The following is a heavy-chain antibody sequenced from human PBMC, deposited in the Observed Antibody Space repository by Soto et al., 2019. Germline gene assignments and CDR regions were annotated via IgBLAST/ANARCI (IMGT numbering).Heavy chain of an antibody. V-gene: IGHV3-7*03. CDR1: GFTFSSYS. Sequence: PGGSLRPSCEASGFTFSSYSMNWVRQAPGKGLEWVANIKQDGGDQYYVDSVKGRFSISRDNAKNSLYLQMNSLRAEDTAVYYCARDEAIDYWGQGT. CDR2: IKQDGGDQ. CDR3: ARDEAIDY. J-gene: IGHJ4*02.